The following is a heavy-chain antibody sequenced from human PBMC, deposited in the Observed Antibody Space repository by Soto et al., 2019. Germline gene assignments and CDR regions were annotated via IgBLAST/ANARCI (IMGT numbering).Heavy chain of an antibody. J-gene: IGHJ6*02. D-gene: IGHD6-13*01. Sequence: HPGGSLRLSCAASGLTFDDYAMHWVRQAPGKGLEWVSGISWNSGSIGYADSVKGRFTISRDNAKNPLYLQMNSLRAEDTALYYCAKDIWPRAAHIAAPERYYYYYYGMDVWGQGTTVTVSS. CDR1: GLTFDDYA. V-gene: IGHV3-9*01. CDR3: AKDIWPRAAHIAAPERYYYYYYGMDV. CDR2: ISWNSGSI.